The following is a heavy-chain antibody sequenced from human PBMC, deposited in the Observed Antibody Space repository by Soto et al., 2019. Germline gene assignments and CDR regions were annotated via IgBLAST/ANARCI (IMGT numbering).Heavy chain of an antibody. J-gene: IGHJ4*02. CDR3: ARGGVVARTFDY. Sequence: GESLKISCKASDYSFTNYWIAWVRQTPGQGLELMGIIYPGDSDTRYSPSFQGQVTISADKSISTAYLQWSSLKASDTAIYSCARGGVVARTFDYWGQGTLVTV. CDR2: IYPGDSDT. D-gene: IGHD2-15*01. V-gene: IGHV5-51*01. CDR1: DYSFTNYW.